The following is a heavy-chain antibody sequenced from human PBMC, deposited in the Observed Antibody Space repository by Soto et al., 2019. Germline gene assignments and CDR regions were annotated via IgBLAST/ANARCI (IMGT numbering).Heavy chain of an antibody. V-gene: IGHV3-11*01. Sequence: PGGSLRLSCAASGFTFSDSYMSWIRQGPGKGLEWISYITFSSNTVYYADSLKGRFTISRDNAKNSLYLQMNRLRAEDTAVYYCARVSWREKYGMDVWGQGTTVTVSS. CDR1: GFTFSDSY. CDR3: ARVSWREKYGMDV. CDR2: ITFSSNTV. J-gene: IGHJ6*02.